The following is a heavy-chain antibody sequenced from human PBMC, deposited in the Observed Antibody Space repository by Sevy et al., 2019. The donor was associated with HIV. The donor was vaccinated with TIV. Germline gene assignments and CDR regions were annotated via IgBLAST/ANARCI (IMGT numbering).Heavy chain of an antibody. CDR1: GGSVSSGSYY. CDR2: IYYSGST. Sequence: SETLSLTCTVSGGSVSSGSYYWSWIRQPPGKGLEWIGYIYYSGSTNYNPSLKSRVTISVDTSKNQFSLKLSSVTAADTAVYYCARDQQGYCSSTSCWGHHYYGMDVRGQGTTVTVSS. J-gene: IGHJ6*02. CDR3: ARDQQGYCSSTSCWGHHYYGMDV. V-gene: IGHV4-61*01. D-gene: IGHD2-2*01.